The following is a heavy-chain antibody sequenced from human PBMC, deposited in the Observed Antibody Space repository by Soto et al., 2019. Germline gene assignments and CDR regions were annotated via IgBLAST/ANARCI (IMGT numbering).Heavy chain of an antibody. CDR1: GYTFTSYD. Sequence: GASVKVSCKASGYTFTSYDINWVRQATGQGLEWMGWMNPNSGNTGYAQKFQGRVTMTRNTSISTAYMELSSLRPEDTAVYYCARVRGYCTNGVCYNPDYYYYYGMDVWGQGTTVTVSS. V-gene: IGHV1-8*01. CDR2: MNPNSGNT. J-gene: IGHJ6*02. CDR3: ARVRGYCTNGVCYNPDYYYYYGMDV. D-gene: IGHD2-8*01.